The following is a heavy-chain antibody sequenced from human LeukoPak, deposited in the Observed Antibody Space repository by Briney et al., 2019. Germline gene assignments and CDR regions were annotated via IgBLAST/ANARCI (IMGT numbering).Heavy chain of an antibody. D-gene: IGHD5-18*01. Sequence: GSLRLSCAASGFTFDDYGMSWVRQAPGKGLEWVSAISGSGGSTYYADSVKGRFTISRDNSKNTLYLQMNSLRADDTAVYYCAEDSDYSYGYYFDYWGQGTLVTVSS. CDR3: AEDSDYSYGYYFDY. CDR2: ISGSGGST. CDR1: GFTFDDYG. J-gene: IGHJ4*02. V-gene: IGHV3-23*01.